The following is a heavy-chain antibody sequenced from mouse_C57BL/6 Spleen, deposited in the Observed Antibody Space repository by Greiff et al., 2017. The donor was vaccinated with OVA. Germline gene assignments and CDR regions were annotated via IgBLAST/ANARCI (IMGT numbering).Heavy chain of an antibody. J-gene: IGHJ3*01. CDR1: GYTFTSYW. D-gene: IGHD1-2*01. Sequence: VQLQQSGAELVRPGSSVKLSCKASGYTFTSYWMHWVKQRPIQGLEWIGNIDPSDSETHYNQKFKDKATLTVDKSSSTAYMQLSSLTSEDSAVYYCARGGTTAPEAYWGQGTLVTVSA. CDR2: IDPSDSET. V-gene: IGHV1-52*01. CDR3: ARGGTTAPEAY.